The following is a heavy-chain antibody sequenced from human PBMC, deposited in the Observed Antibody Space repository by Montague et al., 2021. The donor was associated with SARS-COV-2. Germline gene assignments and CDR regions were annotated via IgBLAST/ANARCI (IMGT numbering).Heavy chain of an antibody. V-gene: IGHV4-34*01. J-gene: IGHJ5*02. CDR3: ARLAYCGAYCCLGCEIFFDP. D-gene: IGHD2-21*02. CDR2: IYHSGST. CDR1: GGSFSCYY. Sequence: SETLSLTCAVSGGSFSCYYWSWIRQPPGKGLEWIAEIYHSGSTNYNPSLKSRVTMSVDTSKNQFSLKLNSVTAADTAGYYCARLAYCGAYCCLGCEIFFDPWGQGTLVTVSS.